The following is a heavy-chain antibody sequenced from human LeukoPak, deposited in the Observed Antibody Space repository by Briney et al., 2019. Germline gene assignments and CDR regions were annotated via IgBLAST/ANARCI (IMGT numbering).Heavy chain of an antibody. V-gene: IGHV3-23*01. Sequence: GGSLRLSCAASGFTFGSYAMSWVRQAPGKGLEWVSAISGSGGSTYYADSVKGRFTISRDNSKNTLYLQMNSLRAEDTAVYYCAKVATYYYGSGSPHDAFDIWGQGTMVTVSS. J-gene: IGHJ3*02. CDR3: AKVATYYYGSGSPHDAFDI. CDR2: ISGSGGST. CDR1: GFTFGSYA. D-gene: IGHD3-10*01.